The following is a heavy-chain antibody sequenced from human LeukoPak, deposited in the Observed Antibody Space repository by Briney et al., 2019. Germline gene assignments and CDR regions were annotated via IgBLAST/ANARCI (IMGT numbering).Heavy chain of an antibody. CDR3: TREDHSNYNY. CDR1: GFPFSSYW. Sequence: PGGSLRLSCAASGFPFSSYWMAWVRQAPGKGLEWVASIKQDGGETFYVDSVKGRFTISRDNAKNSLYLQMNGLRAEDTAVYYCTREDHSNYNYWGQGTLVTVSS. J-gene: IGHJ4*02. V-gene: IGHV3-7*01. D-gene: IGHD4-11*01. CDR2: IKQDGGET.